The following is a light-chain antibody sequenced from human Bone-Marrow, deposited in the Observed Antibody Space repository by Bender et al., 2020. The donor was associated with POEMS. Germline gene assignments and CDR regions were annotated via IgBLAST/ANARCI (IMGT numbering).Light chain of an antibody. CDR1: SSDVGIYNY. Sequence: QSALTQPPSASGSPGQSVTIYCTGTSSDVGIYNYVSWYQQHPGKAPKLMIYEVSNRPSGVSNRFSGSKSGNTASLTISGLQAEDEADYYCSSYTSSSTRVIGGGTKLTVL. J-gene: IGLJ2*01. CDR2: EVS. V-gene: IGLV2-14*01. CDR3: SSYTSSSTRV.